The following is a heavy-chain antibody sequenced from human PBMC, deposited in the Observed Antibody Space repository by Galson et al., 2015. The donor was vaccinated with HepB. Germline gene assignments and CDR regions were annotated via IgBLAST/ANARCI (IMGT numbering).Heavy chain of an antibody. CDR1: GFTFSSYG. D-gene: IGHD6-13*01. J-gene: IGHJ6*02. V-gene: IGHV3-30*18. CDR3: AKDEGGQQLAYHYYYYGMDV. CDR2: ISYDGSNK. Sequence: SLRLSCAASGFTFSSYGMHWVRQAPGKGLEWVAVISYDGSNKYYADSVKGRFTISRDNSKNTLYPQMNSLRAEDTAVYYCAKDEGGQQLAYHYYYYGMDVWGQGTTVTVSS.